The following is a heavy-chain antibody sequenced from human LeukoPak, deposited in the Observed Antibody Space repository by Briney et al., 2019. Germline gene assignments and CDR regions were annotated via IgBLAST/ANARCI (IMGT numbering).Heavy chain of an antibody. J-gene: IGHJ6*02. D-gene: IGHD2-2*01. CDR2: ISYDGSNK. Sequence: GGSLRLSCAASGFTFSSYGMHWVRQAPGKGLEWVAVISYDGSNKYYADSVKGRFTISRDNSKNTLYLQMNSLRAEDTAVYYCAREYGDTVVVPAPLPPQYGMDVWGQGTSVTVSS. CDR1: GFTFSSYG. CDR3: AREYGDTVVVPAPLPPQYGMDV. V-gene: IGHV3-30*19.